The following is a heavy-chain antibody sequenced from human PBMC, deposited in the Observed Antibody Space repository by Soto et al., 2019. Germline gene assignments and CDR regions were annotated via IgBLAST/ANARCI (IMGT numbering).Heavy chain of an antibody. CDR3: ANVWGSSPALQGMDG. CDR1: GFTFSSYG. V-gene: IGHV3-30*18. J-gene: IGHJ6*02. D-gene: IGHD6-13*01. Sequence: LRLSCAASGFTFSSYGMHWVRQAPGKGLEWVAVISYDGSNKYYADSVKGRFTISRDNSKNTLYLQMNSLRAEDTAVYYCANVWGSSPALQGMDGWGQGTTVTVSS. CDR2: ISYDGSNK.